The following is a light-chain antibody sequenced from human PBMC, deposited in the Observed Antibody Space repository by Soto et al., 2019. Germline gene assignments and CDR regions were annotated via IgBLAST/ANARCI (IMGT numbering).Light chain of an antibody. Sequence: QSSLTPPPSMSSAPRQKGTISCSGSSSHIGNNYVSWYQQLPGTAPKLLIYENNKRPSGIPDRFSGSKSGTSATLGITGLQTGDEADYYCGTWDSSLSAVVFGGGTKVTVL. CDR2: ENN. V-gene: IGLV1-51*02. J-gene: IGLJ2*01. CDR1: SSHIGNNY. CDR3: GTWDSSLSAVV.